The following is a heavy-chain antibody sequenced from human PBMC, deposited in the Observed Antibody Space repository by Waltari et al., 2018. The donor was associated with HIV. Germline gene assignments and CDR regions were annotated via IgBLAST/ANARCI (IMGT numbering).Heavy chain of an antibody. CDR3: ARGKLDY. CDR1: GFTFSSYS. Sequence: EVQLVESGGGLVQPGGSLRLSCAASGFTFSSYSMNWVRQAPGKGLEWVSYISSSSTIYYADSVKGRFTISRDNAKNSLYLQMNSLRAEDTAVYYCARGKLDYWGQGTLVTVSS. V-gene: IGHV3-48*01. CDR2: ISSSSTI. J-gene: IGHJ4*02. D-gene: IGHD3-10*01.